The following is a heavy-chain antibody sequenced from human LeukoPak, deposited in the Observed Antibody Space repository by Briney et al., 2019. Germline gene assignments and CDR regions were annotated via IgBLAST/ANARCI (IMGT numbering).Heavy chain of an antibody. V-gene: IGHV3-48*01. J-gene: IGHJ4*02. D-gene: IGHD6-13*01. CDR3: AKGESTAAGLPSDDY. CDR1: GFTFSSYS. Sequence: GGSLRLSCAASGFTFSSYSMNWVRQAPGKGLEWVSYISSSSTIYYADSVKGRFTISRDNSKNTLYLQMNSLRAEDTAVYYCAKGESTAAGLPSDDYWGQGTLVTVSS. CDR2: ISSSSTI.